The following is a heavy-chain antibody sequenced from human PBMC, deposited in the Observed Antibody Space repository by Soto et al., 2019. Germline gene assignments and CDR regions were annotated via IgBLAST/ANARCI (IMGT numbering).Heavy chain of an antibody. D-gene: IGHD3-10*01. V-gene: IGHV1-69*06. CDR1: GGTLSDHG. CDR3: ARGVYGSGNYDTFPSAFDI. CDR2: TIPVFNRE. Sequence: QVQLEQSGAEVKKPGSSVKVSCKASGGTLSDHGVAWLRQAPGQGLEWMGGTIPVFNREKYAQKFQGRVTVTAEKFTNIGYMELSSLRSEDTAFYFCARGVYGSGNYDTFPSAFDIWGEGTMVIVSS. J-gene: IGHJ3*02.